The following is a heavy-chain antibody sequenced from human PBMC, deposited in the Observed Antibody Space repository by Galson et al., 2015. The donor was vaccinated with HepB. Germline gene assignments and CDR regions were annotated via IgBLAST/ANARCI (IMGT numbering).Heavy chain of an antibody. Sequence: SLRLSCAASGFTFSSYWMHWVRQGPGKGLVWVARINSDGITTSYADSVTGRFPISRDNAENTLSLQMNSLRAEDTAVYYCARMAGGSSGYNYFVPEFYFDYWGQGTLVTVSS. V-gene: IGHV3-74*01. CDR2: INSDGITT. CDR3: ARMAGGSSGYNYFVPEFYFDY. J-gene: IGHJ4*02. D-gene: IGHD3-22*01. CDR1: GFTFSSYW.